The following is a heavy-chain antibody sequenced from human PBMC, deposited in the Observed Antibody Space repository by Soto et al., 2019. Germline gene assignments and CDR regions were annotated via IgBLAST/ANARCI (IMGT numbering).Heavy chain of an antibody. V-gene: IGHV4-59*01. D-gene: IGHD6-13*01. CDR3: ARAGGGSSWYDAFDI. Sequence: PSETLSLTCTVSGGSISSYYWSWIRQPPGKGLEWIGYIYYSGSTNYNPSLKSRVTISVDTSKNQFSLKLSSVTAADTAVYYCARAGGGSSWYDAFDIWGQGTMVTVSS. J-gene: IGHJ3*02. CDR1: GGSISSYY. CDR2: IYYSGST.